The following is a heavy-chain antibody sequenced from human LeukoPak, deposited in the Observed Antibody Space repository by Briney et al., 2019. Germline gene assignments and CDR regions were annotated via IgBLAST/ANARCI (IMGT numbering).Heavy chain of an antibody. J-gene: IGHJ4*02. D-gene: IGHD5-18*01. CDR3: VNALSGYSYGYDY. V-gene: IGHV5-51*01. CDR2: IYPGDSDT. Sequence: GESLKISCKGSGYSFTSYWIGWVRQMPGKGLEWMGIIYPGDSDTRYSPSFQGQVTISADKSISTAYLQWSSLKASDTAMYYCVNALSGYSYGYDYWGQGTLVTVSS. CDR1: GYSFTSYW.